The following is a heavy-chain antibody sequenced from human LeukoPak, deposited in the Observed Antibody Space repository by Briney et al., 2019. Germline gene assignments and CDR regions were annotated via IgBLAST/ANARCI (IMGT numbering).Heavy chain of an antibody. Sequence: SVKVSCKASGGTFSSYAISWVRQAPGQGLEWMGRIIPILGIANYAQKFQGRVTITADKSTSTAYMELSSLRSEDTAVYYCARMGNPATVTADYWGQGTLVTVSS. CDR2: IIPILGIA. CDR3: ARMGNPATVTADY. CDR1: GGTFSSYA. V-gene: IGHV1-69*04. D-gene: IGHD4-17*01. J-gene: IGHJ4*02.